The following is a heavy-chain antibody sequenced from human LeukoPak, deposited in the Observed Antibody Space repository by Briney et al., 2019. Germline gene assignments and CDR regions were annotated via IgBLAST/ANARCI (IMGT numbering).Heavy chain of an antibody. D-gene: IGHD1-26*01. V-gene: IGHV4-39*01. CDR3: ARQSVGATLHFDY. CDR2: IYYSGST. J-gene: IGHJ4*02. Sequence: PSQTLSLTCTVSGGSISSGDYYWSWIRQPPGKLLEWIGSIYYSGSTYYNPSLKSRVTISVDSSKNQFSLKLSSVTAADTAVYYCARQSVGATLHFDYWGQGTLVTVSS. CDR1: GGSISSGDYY.